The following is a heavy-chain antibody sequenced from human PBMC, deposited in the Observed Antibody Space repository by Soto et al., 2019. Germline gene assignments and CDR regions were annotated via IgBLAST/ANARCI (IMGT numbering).Heavy chain of an antibody. Sequence: GGSLRLSCAASGFTFSRYGMHWVRQAPGKGLEWVAVIWYDGSNKYYADSVKGRFTISRDNSKNTLYLQMNSLGAEDTAVYYCARDLKQQLVAAYYYGMDVWGQGTTVTVSS. CDR1: GFTFSRYG. V-gene: IGHV3-33*01. CDR3: ARDLKQQLVAAYYYGMDV. CDR2: IWYDGSNK. J-gene: IGHJ6*02. D-gene: IGHD6-13*01.